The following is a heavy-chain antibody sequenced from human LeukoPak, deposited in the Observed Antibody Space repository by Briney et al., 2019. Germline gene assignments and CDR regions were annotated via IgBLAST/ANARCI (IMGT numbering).Heavy chain of an antibody. J-gene: IGHJ4*02. CDR2: ISSSSSYI. Sequence: GGSLRLSCAASGFTFSSYSMNWVRQAPGKGLEWVSSISSSSSYIYYADSVKGRFTISRDDAKNSLYLQMNSLRAEDTAVYYCARDEFWRGYYPFDYWGQGTLVTVSS. CDR1: GFTFSSYS. CDR3: ARDEFWRGYYPFDY. D-gene: IGHD3-3*01. V-gene: IGHV3-21*01.